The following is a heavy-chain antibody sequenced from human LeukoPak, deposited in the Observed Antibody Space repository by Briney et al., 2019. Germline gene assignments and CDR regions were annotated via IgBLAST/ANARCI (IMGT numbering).Heavy chain of an antibody. CDR3: AKRGSGWYWDDY. J-gene: IGHJ4*02. CDR1: GFTFSSCA. CDR2: VSSSGVST. Sequence: GGSLRLSCAASGFTFSSCAMSLVRQAPGKGLEWVSGVSSSGVSTNYADSVKGRFTISRDNSKNTPYLQMNSLTAEDTAVYYCAKRGSGWYWDDYWGQGTLVTVSS. V-gene: IGHV3-23*01. D-gene: IGHD6-13*01.